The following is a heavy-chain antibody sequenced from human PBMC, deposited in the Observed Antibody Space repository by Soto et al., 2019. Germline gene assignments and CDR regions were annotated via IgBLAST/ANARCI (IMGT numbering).Heavy chain of an antibody. CDR3: AKGLTIFGVVGWFDP. CDR1: GFTFSSYA. Sequence: EVQLLESGGGLVQPGGSLRLSCAASGFTFSSYAMSWVRPAPGKGLEWVSAISGSGGSTYYADSVKGRFTISSDTSKNTLYLQMNSLRAEDTAVYYCAKGLTIFGVVGWFDPWGQGTLVTVSS. CDR2: ISGSGGST. D-gene: IGHD3-3*01. J-gene: IGHJ5*02. V-gene: IGHV3-23*01.